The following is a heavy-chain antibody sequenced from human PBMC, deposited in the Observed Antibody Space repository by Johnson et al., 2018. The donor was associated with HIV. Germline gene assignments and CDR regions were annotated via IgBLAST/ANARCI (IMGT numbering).Heavy chain of an antibody. Sequence: VQLVESGGDLIQPGGSLRLSCAASGFTFDNYGVSWVRQAPGKGLEWVSGINWNGGSTDYADSVKGRFTISRDNAKNSLFLQMNSLRAEDTALYSCARVGVDDAFDFWGQGTMVTVSS. CDR2: INWNGGST. CDR1: GFTFDNYG. V-gene: IGHV3-20*04. J-gene: IGHJ3*01. CDR3: ARVGVDDAFDF. D-gene: IGHD2-15*01.